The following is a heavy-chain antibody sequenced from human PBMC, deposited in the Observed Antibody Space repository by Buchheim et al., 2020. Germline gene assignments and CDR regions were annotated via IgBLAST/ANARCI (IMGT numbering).Heavy chain of an antibody. D-gene: IGHD1-1*01. CDR1: GFTFSSYG. Sequence: QVQLVESGGGVVQPGRSLRLSCAASGFTFSSYGMHWVRQAPGKGLEWVAVIGYDGSNKYYADSVKGRFTISRDNSKNPLYLQMNSLRAEDTAVYYCARVRPTTGTTRYYYMDVWGKGTT. J-gene: IGHJ6*03. CDR3: ARVRPTTGTTRYYYMDV. V-gene: IGHV3-33*01. CDR2: IGYDGSNK.